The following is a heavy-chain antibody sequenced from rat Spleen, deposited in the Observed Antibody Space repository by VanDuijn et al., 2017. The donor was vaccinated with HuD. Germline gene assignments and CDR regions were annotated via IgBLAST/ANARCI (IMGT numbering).Heavy chain of an antibody. J-gene: IGHJ2*01. CDR1: GFTFSNYY. CDR2: ISTGGGTT. Sequence: EVQLVESDGGLVQPGRSLKLSCAASGFTFSNYYMAWVRQAPTKGLEWVASISTGGGTTYYPDSVKGRFTISRDDAKNIQYLQKDSLRSEDTATYYCERQVVYYGLLRGYFDYWGQGVMVTVSS. D-gene: IGHD1-6*01. CDR3: ERQVVYYGLLRGYFDY. V-gene: IGHV5S13*01.